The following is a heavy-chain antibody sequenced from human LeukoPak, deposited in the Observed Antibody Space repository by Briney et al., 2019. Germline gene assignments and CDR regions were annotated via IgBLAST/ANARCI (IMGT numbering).Heavy chain of an antibody. CDR3: ATSTTVTHYWYFDL. CDR1: GYTLTELS. D-gene: IGHD4-17*01. CDR2: FDPEDGET. Sequence: ASVKVSCKVSGYTLTELSMHWVRQAPGKGLEWVGGFDPEDGETIYAQKFQGRVTMTEDTSTDTAYMELSSLRSEGTAVYYCATSTTVTHYWYFDLWGRGTLVTVSS. J-gene: IGHJ2*01. V-gene: IGHV1-24*01.